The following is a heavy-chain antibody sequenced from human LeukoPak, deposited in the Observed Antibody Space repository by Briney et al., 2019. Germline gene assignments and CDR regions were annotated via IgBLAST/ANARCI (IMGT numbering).Heavy chain of an antibody. CDR1: GFTFSNAW. V-gene: IGHV3-15*01. CDR3: TTALVDYGGKRENAFDI. Sequence: GGSLRLSCAASGFTFSNAWMSWVRQAPGKGLEWVGRIKSKTDGGTTDYAAPVKGRFTISRDDSKNTLYLQMNSLKTEDTAVYYCTTALVDYGGKRENAFDIWGQGTMVTVSS. D-gene: IGHD4-23*01. CDR2: IKSKTDGGTT. J-gene: IGHJ3*02.